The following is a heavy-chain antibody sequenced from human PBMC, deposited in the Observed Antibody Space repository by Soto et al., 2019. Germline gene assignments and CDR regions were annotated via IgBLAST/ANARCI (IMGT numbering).Heavy chain of an antibody. J-gene: IGHJ6*01. Sequence: QLQLQESGSGLVKPSQTLSLTCAVSGGSISSGGYSWSWIRQPPGKVLEWIGYIYHSGSTYYSPSLKSRVTISVDRTKNQFSLELSSVTAADTDVYYCARVMTSRPCYGMDVWGQGTTVTVSS. CDR1: GGSISSGGYS. CDR2: IYHSGST. D-gene: IGHD2-2*01. CDR3: ARVMTSRPCYGMDV. V-gene: IGHV4-30-2*01.